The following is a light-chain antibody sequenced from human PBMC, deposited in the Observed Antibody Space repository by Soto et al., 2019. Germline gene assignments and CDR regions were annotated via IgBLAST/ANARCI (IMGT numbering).Light chain of an antibody. CDR3: QQYNNWPPWT. Sequence: EIVMTQSPATLSVSPGERATLSCRASQSVSSNLAWYQQKPGQAPRLLIYGASTRATGIPARYSGSGSGTEFTLTISSRQSEAFSVYYCQQYNNWPPWTFGQGTKVEIK. CDR2: GAS. CDR1: QSVSSN. J-gene: IGKJ1*01. V-gene: IGKV3-15*01.